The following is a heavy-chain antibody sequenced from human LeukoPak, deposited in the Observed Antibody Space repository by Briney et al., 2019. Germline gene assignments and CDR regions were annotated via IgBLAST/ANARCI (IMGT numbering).Heavy chain of an antibody. D-gene: IGHD3-3*01. CDR3: ARCMYYDFWSGYYKYYYYYMDV. CDR1: GFTFADYG. V-gene: IGHV3-48*01. Sequence: PGGSLRLSCAASGFTFADYGMGWVRQAPGEGLEWVSYISSSSSTRYYADSVKGRFTFSRDNARNSLYLQMNSLRAEDTAVYYCARCMYYDFWSGYYKYYYYYMDVWGKGTTVTVSS. J-gene: IGHJ6*03. CDR2: ISSSSSTR.